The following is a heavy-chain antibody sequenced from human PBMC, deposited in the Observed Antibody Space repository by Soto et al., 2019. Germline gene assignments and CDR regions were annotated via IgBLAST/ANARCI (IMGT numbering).Heavy chain of an antibody. CDR1: SASIDSDN. D-gene: IGHD3-16*02. CDR2: IYPNGRT. Sequence: SETLSLTCAVSSASIDSDNWSWIRQPPGKGLEWIGYIYPNGRTNYNPSLRGRVAISIDKSKNQFSLRLDSVFAADAAVYFCASMRGLGEISPFFDHWGQGTLVTVSS. CDR3: ASMRGLGEISPFFDH. V-gene: IGHV4-59*01. J-gene: IGHJ4*02.